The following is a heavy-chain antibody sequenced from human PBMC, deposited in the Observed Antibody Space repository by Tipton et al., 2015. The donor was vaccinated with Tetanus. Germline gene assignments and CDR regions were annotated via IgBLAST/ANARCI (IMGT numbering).Heavy chain of an antibody. CDR3: AGDVTSRGFVVVNAWSGY. Sequence: QLVQSGAEVKKPGASVKVSCRTSGYTFTRHYIHWVRQAPGQGLEWMGIINPSDGDSSLARKFQGRVTMTRDTSTSTVFMELRSLRSEDTAVYYCAGDVTSRGFVVVNAWSGYWGQGALVTVSS. J-gene: IGHJ4*02. CDR1: GYTFTRHY. CDR2: INPSDGDS. D-gene: IGHD2-21*01. V-gene: IGHV1-46*01.